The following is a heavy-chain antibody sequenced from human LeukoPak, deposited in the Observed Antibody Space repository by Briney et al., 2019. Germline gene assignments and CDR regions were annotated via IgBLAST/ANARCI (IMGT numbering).Heavy chain of an antibody. V-gene: IGHV3-23*01. CDR1: GFTFKNYA. J-gene: IGHJ4*02. CDR3: ARGRYSGTTYYFDY. CDR2: ISGSGAYT. D-gene: IGHD5-12*01. Sequence: GGSLRLSCAASGFTFKNYAMSWVRQAPGKGLEWVPAISGSGAYTYYADSVKGRFTVSRDNSKNTLYLQSNGLRAEDTAMYYCARGRYSGTTYYFDYWGQGTLVTVSS.